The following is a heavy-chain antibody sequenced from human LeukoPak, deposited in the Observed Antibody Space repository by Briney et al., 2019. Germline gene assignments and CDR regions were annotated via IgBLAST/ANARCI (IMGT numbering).Heavy chain of an antibody. CDR2: ISGDGGST. J-gene: IGHJ4*02. Sequence: PGGSLRLSCAASGFTFDDYAMHWVRQAPGKGLEWVSLISGDGGSTSYADSVKGRFTISRDNSKNSLYLQMNSLRTEGTALYYCAKDMLGITMIVGLDYWGQGTLVTVSS. V-gene: IGHV3-43*02. CDR1: GFTFDDYA. D-gene: IGHD3-22*01. CDR3: AKDMLGITMIVGLDY.